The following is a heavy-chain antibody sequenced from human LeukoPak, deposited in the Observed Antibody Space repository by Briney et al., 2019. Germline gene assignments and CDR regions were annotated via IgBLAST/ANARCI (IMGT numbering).Heavy chain of an antibody. J-gene: IGHJ4*02. CDR3: ARERQLPLYYFDY. CDR2: IYYSGRT. CDR1: GGSIRSGDYY. Sequence: SETLSLTCTVSGGSIRSGDYYWSWIRQPPGKGLEWIGYIYYSGRTYYNPSLKSRVTISADTSKNQFSLKLSSVTAADTAVYYCARERQLPLYYFDYWGQGTLVTVSS. D-gene: IGHD1-1*01. V-gene: IGHV4-30-4*01.